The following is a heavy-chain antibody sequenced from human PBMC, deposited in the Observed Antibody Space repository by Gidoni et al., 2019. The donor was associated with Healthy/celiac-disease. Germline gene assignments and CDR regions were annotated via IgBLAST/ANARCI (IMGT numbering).Heavy chain of an antibody. CDR1: GFTFSNAW. Sequence: EMQLVESGGGVVTPVGCLRLSCTASGFTFSNAWMNWVRKAPGKGLEWVGRIKSKTDGGTTDYAAPVKGRCTISRDDSKNTLYLQMTSLKTEDTAVYYCTSIAVAEAFDIWGQVTMVTVSS. CDR3: TSIAVAEAFDI. V-gene: IGHV3-15*07. D-gene: IGHD6-19*01. CDR2: IKSKTDGGTT. J-gene: IGHJ3*02.